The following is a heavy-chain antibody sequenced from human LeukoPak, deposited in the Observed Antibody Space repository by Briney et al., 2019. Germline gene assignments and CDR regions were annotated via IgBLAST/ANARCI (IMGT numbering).Heavy chain of an antibody. J-gene: IGHJ4*02. CDR2: MNPNSGHT. Sequence: ASVKVSCKASGYTFTGYDINWVRQATGQGLEWMGWMNPNSGHTGYAHKFQGRVTMTRDTSIGTAYMELSSLRFEDTAVYYCARYFSGRGYSYADGDHWGQGTLVTVSS. V-gene: IGHV1-8*01. CDR3: ARYFSGRGYSYADGDH. D-gene: IGHD5-18*01. CDR1: GYTFTGYD.